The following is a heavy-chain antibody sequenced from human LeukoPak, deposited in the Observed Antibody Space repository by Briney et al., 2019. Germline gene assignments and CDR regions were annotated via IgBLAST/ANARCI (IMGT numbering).Heavy chain of an antibody. CDR3: AKDRTPPYYDFWSGYSTFDY. V-gene: IGHV3-30*02. D-gene: IGHD3-3*01. J-gene: IGHJ4*02. CDR1: GFTFSSYG. CDR2: IRYDGSNK. Sequence: GGSLRLSCAASGFTFSSYGMHWVRQAPGKGLEWVAFIRYDGSNKYYADSVKGRFTISRDNSKNTLYLQMNSLRAEDTAVYYCAKDRTPPYYDFWSGYSTFDYWGQGTLVTVSS.